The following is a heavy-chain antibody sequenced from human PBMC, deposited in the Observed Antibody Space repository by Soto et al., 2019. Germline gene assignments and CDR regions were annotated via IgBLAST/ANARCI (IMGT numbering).Heavy chain of an antibody. CDR2: INHSGST. V-gene: IGHV4-34*01. D-gene: IGHD5-18*01. Sequence: QVQLQQWGAGLLKPSETLSLTCAVYGGSFSGYYWSWIRQPPGKGLEWIGEINHSGSTNYNPSLTSRVTISVDTSKNQFSLKLSSVTAADTAVYYCARGEFSKGNVDTAMAGFDPWGQGTLVTVSS. CDR1: GGSFSGYY. J-gene: IGHJ5*02. CDR3: ARGEFSKGNVDTAMAGFDP.